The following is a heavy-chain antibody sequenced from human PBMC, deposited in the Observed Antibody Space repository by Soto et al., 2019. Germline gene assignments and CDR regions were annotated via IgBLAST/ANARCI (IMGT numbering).Heavy chain of an antibody. J-gene: IGHJ6*03. CDR1: GGSFSGYY. CDR3: ARGLRGRGYSSGWSARNLYYMDV. D-gene: IGHD6-19*01. V-gene: IGHV4-34*01. CDR2: INHSGST. Sequence: SETLSLTCAVYGGSFSGYYWSWIRQPPGKGLEWIGEINHSGSTNYNPSLKSRVTISVDTSKNQFSLKLSSVTAADTAVYYCARGLRGRGYSSGWSARNLYYMDVWGKGTTVTVSS.